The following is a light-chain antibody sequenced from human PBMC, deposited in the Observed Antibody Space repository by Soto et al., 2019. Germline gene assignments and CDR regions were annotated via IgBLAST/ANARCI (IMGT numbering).Light chain of an antibody. CDR1: SSNIGAGYE. CDR2: ENN. Sequence: QSVLTQPPSVSEAPGQRVTISCTGSSSNIGAGYEAHWYQQVPGTAPKLLIYENNNRPSGVPDRFSGSKSGTSASLAITGLQADDEAEYYCQSYDRSLSGYVFGTGTQLTVL. V-gene: IGLV1-40*01. CDR3: QSYDRSLSGYV. J-gene: IGLJ1*01.